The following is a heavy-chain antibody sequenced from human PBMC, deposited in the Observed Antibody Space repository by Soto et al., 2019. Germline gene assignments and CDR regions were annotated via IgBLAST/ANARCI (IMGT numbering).Heavy chain of an antibody. CDR2: INPNSGGA. Sequence: QVLLVQSGAEVKKPGASVKVSCWASGYSFTGYNMHWVRQAPGQGLEWMGWINPNSGGANYAQKFQDRVTMTRDTSITTAYMELSRLPSDDTAVYYCAKDPWGVVTATENAFDIWGQGTMVTVSS. D-gene: IGHD2-21*02. CDR3: AKDPWGVVTATENAFDI. J-gene: IGHJ3*02. V-gene: IGHV1-2*02. CDR1: GYSFTGYN.